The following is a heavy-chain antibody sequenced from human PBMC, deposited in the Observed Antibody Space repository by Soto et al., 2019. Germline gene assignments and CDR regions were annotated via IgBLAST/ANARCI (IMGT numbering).Heavy chain of an antibody. D-gene: IGHD3-22*01. J-gene: IGHJ4*02. CDR1: GYTFTGYY. CDR2: ISPKSGGT. CDR3: ARPPGYVSDCYYFDL. Sequence: GASVKVSCKASGYTFTGYYMHWVRQAPGQGFEWVGRISPKSGGTNYAQKFPGRVTMTWDTSLNTAYMELSSRMCEDTAVYYCARPPGYVSDCYYFDLWGQGTLVTVSS. V-gene: IGHV1-2*02.